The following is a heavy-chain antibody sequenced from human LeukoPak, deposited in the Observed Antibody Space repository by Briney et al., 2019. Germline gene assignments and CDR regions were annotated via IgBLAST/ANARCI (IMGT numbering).Heavy chain of an antibody. CDR2: ISASSSYT. J-gene: IGHJ4*02. CDR3: AKNIAAPTTPFDY. D-gene: IGHD6-13*01. Sequence: GGSLRLSCVVSGIPFSDYYMNWIRQTPEKGPEWISYISASSSYTDYADSVKGRFTISRDNSKNTLYLQMNYLRAEDTALYYCAKNIAAPTTPFDYWGQGTLVTVSS. CDR1: GIPFSDYY. V-gene: IGHV3-11*03.